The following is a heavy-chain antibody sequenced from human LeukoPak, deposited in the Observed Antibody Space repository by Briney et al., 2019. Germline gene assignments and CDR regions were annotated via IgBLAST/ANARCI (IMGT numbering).Heavy chain of an antibody. CDR1: GFTFSSYW. Sequence: GGSLRLSCAASGFTFSSYWMHWVRQAPGKGLVWVSRINSDGSSTSYADSVKGRFTISRDNAKNTLYLQMNSLGAEDTAVYYCARPRSREYCSGGSCYPVDAFDIWGQGTMVTVSS. CDR2: INSDGSST. CDR3: ARPRSREYCSGGSCYPVDAFDI. V-gene: IGHV3-74*01. D-gene: IGHD2-15*01. J-gene: IGHJ3*02.